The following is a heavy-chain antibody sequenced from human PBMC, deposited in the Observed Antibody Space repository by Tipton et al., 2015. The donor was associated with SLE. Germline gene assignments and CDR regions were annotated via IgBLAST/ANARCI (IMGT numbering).Heavy chain of an antibody. CDR3: TRARAFVYASYNWFDP. V-gene: IGHV4-4*07. CDR1: GDSVGTNY. J-gene: IGHJ5*02. CDR2: LYGSGSPT. D-gene: IGHD2-2*01. Sequence: TLSLTCTVSGDSVGTNYWNWIRQPAGKGLEWVGRLYGSGSPTHYNPSLEGRVTVSVDTSQNQVSLKLTSVTAADTAVYYCTRARAFVYASYNWFDPWGQGTLVTVSS.